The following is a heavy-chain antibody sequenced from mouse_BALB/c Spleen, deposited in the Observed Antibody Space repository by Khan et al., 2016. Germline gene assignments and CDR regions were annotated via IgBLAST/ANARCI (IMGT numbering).Heavy chain of an antibody. CDR1: GYAFTKYL. Sequence: QVQLKQSGADLVRPGTSVKVSCKASGYAFTKYLIEWVKQRPGQGLEWIGVINPGSGGTNYNERFKGKATLTADKSSSTAYMQLSSLTSDDSAVFFCARGNYHVLDAMDYWGQGTSVTVSA. CDR3: ARGNYHVLDAMDY. J-gene: IGHJ4*01. V-gene: IGHV1-54*01. CDR2: INPGSGGT. D-gene: IGHD2-1*01.